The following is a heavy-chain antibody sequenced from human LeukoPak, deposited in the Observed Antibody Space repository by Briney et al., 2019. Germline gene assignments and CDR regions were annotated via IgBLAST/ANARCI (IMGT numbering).Heavy chain of an antibody. CDR3: ATTHSGYDLYYFDY. D-gene: IGHD5-12*01. CDR1: GFTFSDFW. CDR2: INSGGTVT. V-gene: IGHV3-74*01. Sequence: PGGSLRLSCAASGFTFSDFWMHWVRQAPGKGLVWVSRINSGGTVTNYADSVKGRLTISRDNAKNTLYLQMNSLRAEDTAVYYCATTHSGYDLYYFDYWGQGTLVTVSS. J-gene: IGHJ4*02.